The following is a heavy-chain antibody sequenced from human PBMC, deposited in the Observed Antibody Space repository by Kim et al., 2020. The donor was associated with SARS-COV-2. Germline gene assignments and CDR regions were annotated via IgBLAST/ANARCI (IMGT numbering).Heavy chain of an antibody. J-gene: IGHJ6*02. V-gene: IGHV1-69*13. CDR3: ARDYYGSGSYFIEGGYYYYSGMDV. D-gene: IGHD3-10*01. CDR2: IIPIFGTA. CDR1: GGTFSSYA. Sequence: SVKVSCKASGGTFSSYAISWVRQAPGQGLEWMGGIIPIFGTANYAQKFQGRVTITADESTSTAYMELSSLRSEDTAVYYCARDYYGSGSYFIEGGYYYYSGMDVWGQGTTVTVSS.